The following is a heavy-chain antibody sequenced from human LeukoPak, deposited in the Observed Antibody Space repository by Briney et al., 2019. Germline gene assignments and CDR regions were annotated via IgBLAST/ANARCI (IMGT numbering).Heavy chain of an antibody. J-gene: IGHJ6*03. Sequence: SETLSLTCTVSGGSISSSSYYWGWIRQPPGKGLEWIGSIYYSGSTYYNPSLKSRVTISVDTSKNQFSLKLSSVTAADTAVYYCARHGDCTNGVCYTVEYYMVVWGKGTTVTVSS. CDR2: IYYSGST. CDR3: ARHGDCTNGVCYTVEYYMVV. V-gene: IGHV4-39*01. D-gene: IGHD2-8*01. CDR1: GGSISSSSYY.